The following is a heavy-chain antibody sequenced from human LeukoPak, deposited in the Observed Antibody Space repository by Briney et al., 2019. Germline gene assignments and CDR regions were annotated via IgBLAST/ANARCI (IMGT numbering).Heavy chain of an antibody. CDR1: GFTVSSNY. CDR3: ASGGYNYGEAFDY. Sequence: PGGSLRLSCAASGFTVSSNYMSWVRQAPGKGLEWVSVIYSGGSTYYADSVKGRFTISRDNSKNTLYLQMNSLRAEDTAVYYCASGGYNYGEAFDYWGQGTLVTVSS. J-gene: IGHJ4*02. D-gene: IGHD5-18*01. CDR2: IYSGGST. V-gene: IGHV3-53*01.